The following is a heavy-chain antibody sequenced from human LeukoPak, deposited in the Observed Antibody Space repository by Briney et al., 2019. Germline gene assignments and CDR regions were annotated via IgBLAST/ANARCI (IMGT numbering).Heavy chain of an antibody. V-gene: IGHV3-23*01. D-gene: IGHD3-10*01. J-gene: IGHJ4*01. CDR3: ATASGSYDY. Sequence: GETLRLSCAASGFTFSSYGMTWVRQAPGKGLEWVSGISDSGGNTHYADSVKGRFTISRDNSKKTVSLEMNSLRADDTAVYYCATASGSYDYWGQGTLVTVSS. CDR1: GFTFSSYG. CDR2: ISDSGGNT.